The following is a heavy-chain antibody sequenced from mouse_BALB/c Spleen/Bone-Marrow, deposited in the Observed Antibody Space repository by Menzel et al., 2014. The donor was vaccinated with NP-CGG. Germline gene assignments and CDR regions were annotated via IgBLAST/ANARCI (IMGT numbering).Heavy chain of an antibody. CDR2: IYYSGTI. J-gene: IGHJ2*01. D-gene: IGHD2-4*01. CDR1: GISITTGNYR. CDR3: ARGAMITTGYFDY. Sequence: EVMLVESGPGLVKPSQTVSLTCTVTGISITTGNYRWSWIRQFPGNKLERIGYIYYSGTITYNPSLTSRTTITRDTSKNQFFLEMNSLTAEDTATYYCARGAMITTGYFDYWGQGTTLTVSS. V-gene: IGHV3-5*02.